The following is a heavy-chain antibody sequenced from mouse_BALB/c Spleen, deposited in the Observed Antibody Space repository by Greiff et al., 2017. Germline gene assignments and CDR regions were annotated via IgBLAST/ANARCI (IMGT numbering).Heavy chain of an antibody. CDR3: ARRDYGSSYNAMDD. V-gene: IGHV1S81*02. Sequence: QVQLQQPGAELVKPGASVKLSCKASGYTFTSYWMHWVKQRPGQGLEWIGEINPSNGRTNYNEKFKSKATLTVDKSSSTAYMQLSSLTSEDSAVYYCARRDYGSSYNAMDDWGQGTSVTVSS. D-gene: IGHD1-1*01. CDR2: INPSNGRT. CDR1: GYTFTSYW. J-gene: IGHJ4*01.